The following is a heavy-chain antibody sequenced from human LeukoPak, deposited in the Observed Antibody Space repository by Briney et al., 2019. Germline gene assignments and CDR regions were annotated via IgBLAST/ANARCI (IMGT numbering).Heavy chain of an antibody. CDR3: ARDNSPYCSRTSCYDYYYGMDV. CDR1: GYTFTSYY. Sequence: ASVKVSCKASGYTFTSYYMHWVRQAPGQGLEWVGVINPSGGSRNYAQKFQGRVTMTRDTSTSTVYMEVSSLRSEDTAVYYCARDNSPYCSRTSCYDYYYGMDVWAKGPRSPSP. D-gene: IGHD2-2*01. J-gene: IGHJ6*02. V-gene: IGHV1-46*01. CDR2: INPSGGSR.